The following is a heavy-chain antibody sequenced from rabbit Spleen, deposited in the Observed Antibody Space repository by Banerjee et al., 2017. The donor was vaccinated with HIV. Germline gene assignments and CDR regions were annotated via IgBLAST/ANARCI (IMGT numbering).Heavy chain of an antibody. Sequence: QSLEESGGGLVKPGASLTLTCTTSGFSFNSVFWMCWVRQAPGKGLEWIACIYAGGGGGPYYASWAKGRFTISKTSSTTVTLQMTSLTAADTATYFCARDSSTSFSSYGMDLWGQGTLVTVS. J-gene: IGHJ6*01. CDR2: IYAGGGGGP. CDR3: ARDSSTSFSSYGMDL. CDR1: GFSFNSVFW. D-gene: IGHD1-1*01. V-gene: IGHV1S40*01.